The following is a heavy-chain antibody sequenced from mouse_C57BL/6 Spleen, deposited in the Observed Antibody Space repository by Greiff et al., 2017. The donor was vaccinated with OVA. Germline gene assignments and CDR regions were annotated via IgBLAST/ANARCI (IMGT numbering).Heavy chain of an antibody. D-gene: IGHD1-1*01. V-gene: IGHV1-52*01. CDR3: SRLVDDYGSSVREYFDV. CDR1: GYTFTSYW. J-gene: IGHJ1*03. CDR2: IDPSDSET. Sequence: QVQLQQPGAELVRPGSSVKLSCKASGYTFTSYWMHWVKQRPIQGLEWIGNIDPSDSETHYNQKFKDKATLTVDKSSSTAYMQLSSLTSEDSAVYYCSRLVDDYGSSVREYFDVWGTGTTVTVSS.